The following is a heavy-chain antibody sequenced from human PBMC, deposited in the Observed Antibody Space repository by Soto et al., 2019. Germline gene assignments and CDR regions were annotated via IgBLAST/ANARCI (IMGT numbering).Heavy chain of an antibody. J-gene: IGHJ4*02. CDR3: ASLPLSGSYPVFYFDY. CDR1: GYSFSNYV. D-gene: IGHD1-26*01. V-gene: IGHV1-3*01. Sequence: QVQLAQSGAEVKKPGASVKVSCQASGYSFSNYVIYWVRQAPGQRLEWMGWINPGNGDTSYSQKFQVRITITRDTSASTAYMELTGLTSEDTAVYFCASLPLSGSYPVFYFDYWGQGTPVTVSS. CDR2: INPGNGDT.